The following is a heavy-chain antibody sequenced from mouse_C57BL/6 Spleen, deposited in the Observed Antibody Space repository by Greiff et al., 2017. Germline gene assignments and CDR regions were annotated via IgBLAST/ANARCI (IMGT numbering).Heavy chain of an antibody. D-gene: IGHD1-1*01. V-gene: IGHV1-82*01. CDR3: ARRDYGSSPYYFDY. CDR1: GYAFSSSW. Sequence: VKLQQSGPELVKPGASVKISCKASGYAFSSSWMNWVKQRPGKGLEWIGRIYPGDGDTNYNGKFKGKATLTADKSSSTAYMQLSSLTSEDSAVYFCARRDYGSSPYYFDYWGQGTTLTVSS. J-gene: IGHJ2*01. CDR2: IYPGDGDT.